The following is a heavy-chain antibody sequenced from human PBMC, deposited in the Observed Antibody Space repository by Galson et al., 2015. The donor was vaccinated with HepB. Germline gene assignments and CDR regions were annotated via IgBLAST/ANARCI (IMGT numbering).Heavy chain of an antibody. CDR1: GFTVSSNY. J-gene: IGHJ4*02. CDR2: IYSGGNT. D-gene: IGHD6-13*01. Sequence: SLRLSCAASGFTVSSNYMSWVRQAPGRGLECVSVIYSGGNTNYADFGRGRFIISRDNSKNTLYLQMNNLRVDDTAVYYCARGYSRSWYSGLGFWGQGTLVTVSS. V-gene: IGHV3-53*01. CDR3: ARGYSRSWYSGLGF.